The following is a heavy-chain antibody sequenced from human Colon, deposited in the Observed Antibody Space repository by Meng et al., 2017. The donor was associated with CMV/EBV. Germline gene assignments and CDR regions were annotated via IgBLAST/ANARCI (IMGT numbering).Heavy chain of an antibody. CDR3: ARDRYCSSISCHTYGMDV. V-gene: IGHV3-21*01. CDR1: GFTFSSYS. J-gene: IGHJ6*02. D-gene: IGHD2-2*02. Sequence: GESLKISCAASGFTFSSYSMNWVRQAPGKGLEWVSSISSSSSYIYYADSVKGRFTISRDNAKNSLYLQMNSLRAEDTAVYYCARDRYCSSISCHTYGMDVWGQGTTVTVSS. CDR2: ISSSSSYI.